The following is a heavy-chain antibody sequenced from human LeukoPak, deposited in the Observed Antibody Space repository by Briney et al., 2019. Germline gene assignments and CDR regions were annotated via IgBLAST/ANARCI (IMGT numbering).Heavy chain of an antibody. V-gene: IGHV1-69*13. J-gene: IGHJ6*03. CDR2: IIPIFGTA. CDR1: GGTFSSYA. Sequence: SVKVSCKASGGTFSSYAISWVRQAPGQGLEWMGGIIPIFGTANYAQKFQGRVTITADESTSTAYMELSSLRSEDTAVYHCARSGYSSSWYVYYYMDVWAKGPRSPSP. CDR3: ARSGYSSSWYVYYYMDV. D-gene: IGHD6-13*01.